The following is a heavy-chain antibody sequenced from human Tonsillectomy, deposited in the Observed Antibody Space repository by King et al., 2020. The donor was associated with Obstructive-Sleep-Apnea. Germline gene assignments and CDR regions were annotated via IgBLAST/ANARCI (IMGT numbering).Heavy chain of an antibody. V-gene: IGHV3-48*04. CDR2: INSGSSTI. D-gene: IGHD6-19*01. CDR3: SRDGSYSSGWLKY. J-gene: IGHJ4*02. CDR1: GFTFSSYS. Sequence: EVQLVESGGGLVESGGSLRLSCAASGFTFSSYSMNWVRQAPGKGLEWVSYINSGSSTIYYADSVQGRFTISRDNAKNSLYLQMNSLGAEDTAVYYCSRDGSYSSGWLKYWGQGTLVTVSS.